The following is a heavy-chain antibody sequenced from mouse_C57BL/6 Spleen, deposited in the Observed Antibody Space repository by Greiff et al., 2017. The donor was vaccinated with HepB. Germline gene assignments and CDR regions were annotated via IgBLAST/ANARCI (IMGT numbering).Heavy chain of an antibody. CDR1: GYTFTSYW. V-gene: IGHV1-7*01. CDR2: INPSSGYT. J-gene: IGHJ1*03. Sequence: VQLQQSGAELAKPGASVKLSCKASGYTFTSYWMHWVKQRPGQGLDWIGYINPSSGYTKYKQKFKDKATLTADKSSSTAYMQLSSLTYEDSAVYYCARLDYGSLDVWGTGTTVTVSS. D-gene: IGHD1-1*01. CDR3: ARLDYGSLDV.